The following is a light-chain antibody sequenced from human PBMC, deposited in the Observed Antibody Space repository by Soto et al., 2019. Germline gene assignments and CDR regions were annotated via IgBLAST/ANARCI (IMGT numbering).Light chain of an antibody. V-gene: IGKV3-20*01. Sequence: EIVLTQSPGTLSLSPGERATLSCRASQSVDSSYLAWYQQKPGQAPRLLIYGASSRATGIPDRFSGSGSGTDFTLTISRLEPEDFAVYYCQQYGSPYTFGQGTKLEIK. J-gene: IGKJ2*01. CDR3: QQYGSPYT. CDR2: GAS. CDR1: QSVDSSY.